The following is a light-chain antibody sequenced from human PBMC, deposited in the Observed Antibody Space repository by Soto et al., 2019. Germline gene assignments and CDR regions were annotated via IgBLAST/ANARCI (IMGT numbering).Light chain of an antibody. Sequence: QSVLTQPPSASGTHGQRVTISCSGSSSNIGSNTVNWYQQLPGTAPKLLIYSNNQRPSGVPDRFSGFKSGASASLASSGLQSEDEDDYYCSAWDDRLNGVVVGGGTQLTVL. J-gene: IGLJ2*01. CDR2: SNN. CDR3: SAWDDRLNGVV. V-gene: IGLV1-44*01. CDR1: SSNIGSNT.